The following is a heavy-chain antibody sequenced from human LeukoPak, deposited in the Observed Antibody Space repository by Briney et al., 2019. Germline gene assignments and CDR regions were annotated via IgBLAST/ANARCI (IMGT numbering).Heavy chain of an antibody. J-gene: IGHJ5*02. D-gene: IGHD3-3*01. CDR1: GYTFTSYG. CDR3: ARGSIFGVATNWFDP. V-gene: IGHV1-18*01. CDR2: ISAYNGNT. Sequence: ASVKVSCKASGYTFTSYGISWVRQAPGQGLEWMGWISAYNGNTNYAQKLQGRVTMTTDTSTSTAYMELRSLRSDDTAMYYCARGSIFGVATNWFDPWGQGTLVTVSS.